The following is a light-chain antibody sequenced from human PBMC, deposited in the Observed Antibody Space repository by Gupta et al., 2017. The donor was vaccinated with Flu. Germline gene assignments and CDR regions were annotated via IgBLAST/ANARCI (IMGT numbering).Light chain of an antibody. V-gene: IGLV2-14*01. CDR1: SSDVGRSDS. J-gene: IGLJ1*01. CDR3: SSYTSSSTFYV. CDR2: DVS. Sequence: QSALTQPASVSGSPGQSITISCTGTSSDVGRSDSVSWYQQHPGKAPKLLIYDVSNRPSGVSSRFSGSKYGNTASLTISGLQAEDETDYYCSSYTSSSTFYVFGTGTKVTVL.